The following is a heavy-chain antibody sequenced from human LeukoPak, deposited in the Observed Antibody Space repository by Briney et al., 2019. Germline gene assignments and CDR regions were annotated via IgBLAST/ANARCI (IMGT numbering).Heavy chain of an antibody. J-gene: IGHJ4*02. D-gene: IGHD2-8*02. CDR1: GFAFSGYS. V-gene: IGHV3-48*01. Sequence: GGSLRLSCAASGFAFSGYSMIWVRQAPGKGLEWLSYISSGSSTIYYADSVKGRFTISRDNAKNSLYLQMNSLRAEDTAVYYCARSRTGNYFDYWGQGTLVTVSS. CDR3: ARSRTGNYFDY. CDR2: ISSGSSTI.